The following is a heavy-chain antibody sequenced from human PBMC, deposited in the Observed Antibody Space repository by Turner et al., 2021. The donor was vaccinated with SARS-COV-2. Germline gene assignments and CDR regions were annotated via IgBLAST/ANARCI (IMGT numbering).Heavy chain of an antibody. J-gene: IGHJ4*02. CDR2: ISYDGNNK. CDR3: AKQLGLYSNPMYYFDY. D-gene: IGHD4-4*01. CDR1: GFTFSSYG. Sequence: QVQLVESGGGVVQPGRSLRPSCAASGFTFSSYGMHWVRQAPGKGLEWVAVISYDGNNKYYADSVKGRFTISRDNSKNTLYLQMNSLRAEDTAVYYCAKQLGLYSNPMYYFDYWGQGTLVTVSS. V-gene: IGHV3-30*18.